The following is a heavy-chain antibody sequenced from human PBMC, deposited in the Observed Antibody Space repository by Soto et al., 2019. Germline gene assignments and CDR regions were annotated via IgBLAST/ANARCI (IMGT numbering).Heavy chain of an antibody. CDR2: ISAYNGNI. Sequence: ASVKVSCKASGYMFRSYGISWVRQAPGQGLEWMGWISAYNGNINYAQKLQGRVTMTTDTSTSTAYMELRSLRSDDTAVYYCARVTITMVRGVNYYYYGMDVWGQGTTVTVSS. CDR1: GYMFRSYG. V-gene: IGHV1-18*01. D-gene: IGHD3-10*01. CDR3: ARVTITMVRGVNYYYYGMDV. J-gene: IGHJ6*02.